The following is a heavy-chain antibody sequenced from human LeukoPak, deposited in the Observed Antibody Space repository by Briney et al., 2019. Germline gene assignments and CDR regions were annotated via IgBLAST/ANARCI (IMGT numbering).Heavy chain of an antibody. D-gene: IGHD6-13*01. Sequence: SVKVSCKASGGTFSSYAISWVRQAPGQGLEWMGRIIPILGIANYAQKFQGRVTITADKSTSTAYMELSSLRSEDTAVYYCARGSSHAEYFQHWGQGTLVTVSS. CDR3: ARGSSHAEYFQH. CDR2: IIPILGIA. J-gene: IGHJ1*01. CDR1: GGTFSSYA. V-gene: IGHV1-69*04.